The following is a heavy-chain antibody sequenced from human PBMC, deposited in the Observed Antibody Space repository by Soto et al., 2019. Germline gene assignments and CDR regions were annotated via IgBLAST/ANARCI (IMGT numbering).Heavy chain of an antibody. V-gene: IGHV3-11*01. D-gene: IGHD3-16*01. CDR2: ISSSGSSI. CDR1: GFTFSDYY. Sequence: GGSLRRACAASGFTFSDYYMTWIRQAPGKGLEWVSYISSSGSSIHYADSVKGRFTISRDNAKNSLYLQMNNLRAEDTAVYYCARETPPQEGPGGGDFDYWGEGTLFTVSS. CDR3: ARETPPQEGPGGGDFDY. J-gene: IGHJ4*02.